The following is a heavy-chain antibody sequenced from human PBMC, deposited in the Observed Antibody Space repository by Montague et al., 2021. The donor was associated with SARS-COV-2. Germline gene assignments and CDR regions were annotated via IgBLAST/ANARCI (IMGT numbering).Heavy chain of an antibody. J-gene: IGHJ6*03. V-gene: IGHV4-59*01. CDR2: IYYSGST. D-gene: IGHD3-3*01. CDR3: AGTYYDFWSGFIHYYYMDV. CDR1: GGSISSNY. Sequence: SETLSLTCTVSGGSISSNYWSWIRQPPGKGLEWIGYIYYSGSTNYNPSLKSRVTISVDTSKNQFSLKLSSVTAADTAVYYCAGTYYDFWSGFIHYYYMDVWGKGTTVTVSS.